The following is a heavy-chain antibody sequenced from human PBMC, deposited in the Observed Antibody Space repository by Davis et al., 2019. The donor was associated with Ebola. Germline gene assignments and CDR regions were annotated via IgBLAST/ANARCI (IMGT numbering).Heavy chain of an antibody. CDR1: GFTSSSYE. CDR2: ISSSSSYI. J-gene: IGHJ4*02. V-gene: IGHV3-21*01. D-gene: IGHD3-22*01. CDR3: ASLYYYDPRGYKHY. Sequence: PGGSLRLSCAASGFTSSSYEMNWVRQAPGKGLEWVSSISSSSSYIYYADSVKGRFTISRDNAKNSLYLQMNSLRAEDTAVYYCASLYYYDPRGYKHYWGQGTLVTVSS.